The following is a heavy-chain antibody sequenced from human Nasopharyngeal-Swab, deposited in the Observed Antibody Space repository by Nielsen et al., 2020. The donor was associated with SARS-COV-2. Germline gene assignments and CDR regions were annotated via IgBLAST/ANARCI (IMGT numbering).Heavy chain of an antibody. CDR2: IYHSGST. CDR1: GGSISSSNW. D-gene: IGHD6-13*01. Sequence: ETLSLTCAVSGGSISSSNWWSWVRQPPGKGLEWIGEIYHSGSTNYNPSLKSRVTISVDKSKNQFSLKLSSVTAADTAVYYCARAPIAAAGTLDSAFDIWGQGTMVTVSS. V-gene: IGHV4-4*02. CDR3: ARAPIAAAGTLDSAFDI. J-gene: IGHJ3*02.